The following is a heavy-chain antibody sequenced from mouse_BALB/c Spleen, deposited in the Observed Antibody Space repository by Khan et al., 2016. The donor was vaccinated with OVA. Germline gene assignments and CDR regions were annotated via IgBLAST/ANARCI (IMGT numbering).Heavy chain of an antibody. D-gene: IGHD4-1*01. V-gene: IGHV3-2*02. J-gene: IGHJ3*01. CDR1: GYSITSDYA. CDR2: ITYSGST. CDR3: AMGRTY. Sequence: QLKESGPGLVKPSQSLSLTCTVTGYSITSDYAWNWIRQFPGNKLEWMGYITYSGSTSYNPSLKSRISITRDTSKNQFFLQLNFVTTEDTATYYCAMGRTYWGQGTLVTVSA.